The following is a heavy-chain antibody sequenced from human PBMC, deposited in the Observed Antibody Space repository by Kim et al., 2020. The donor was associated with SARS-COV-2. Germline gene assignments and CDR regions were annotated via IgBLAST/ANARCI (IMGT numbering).Heavy chain of an antibody. V-gene: IGHV3-15*01. D-gene: IGHD5-12*01. CDR2: IKSKTDGGTT. J-gene: IGHJ4*02. CDR3: TISHAPRKYSGYVAGMGIDY. CDR1: GFTFSNAW. Sequence: GGSLRLSCAASGFTFSNAWMSWVRQAPGKGLEWVGRIKSKTDGGTTDYAAPVKGRFTISRDDSKNTLYLQMNSLKTEDTAVYYCTISHAPRKYSGYVAGMGIDYWGQGTLVTVSS.